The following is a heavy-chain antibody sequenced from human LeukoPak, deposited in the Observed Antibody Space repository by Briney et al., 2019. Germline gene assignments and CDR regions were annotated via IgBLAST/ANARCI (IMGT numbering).Heavy chain of an antibody. J-gene: IGHJ4*02. CDR3: ARGLWATSPNFDY. D-gene: IGHD5-12*01. CDR2: INHSGST. CDR1: GGSFSAYH. V-gene: IGHV4-34*01. Sequence: SETLSLTCAVYGGSFSAYHWSWIRQPPGKGLEWIGEINHSGSTNYNPSLKSRVTISVDTSKNQFSLKLSSVTAADTAVYYCARGLWATSPNFDYWGQGTLVTVSS.